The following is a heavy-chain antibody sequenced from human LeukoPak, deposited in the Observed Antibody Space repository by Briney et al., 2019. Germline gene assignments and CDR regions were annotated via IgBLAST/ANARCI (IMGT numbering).Heavy chain of an antibody. CDR2: ISAYNGNT. V-gene: IGHV1-18*01. D-gene: IGHD3-16*01. J-gene: IGHJ6*02. CDR3: GRSRGNYYYGMDV. Sequence: ASVKVSCKASGGTFSSYAISWVRQAPGQGLEWMGWISAYNGNTNYAQKLQGRVTMTTDTSTSTAYMELRSLRSDDTAVYYCGRSRGNYYYGMDVWGQGTTVTVSS. CDR1: GGTFSSYA.